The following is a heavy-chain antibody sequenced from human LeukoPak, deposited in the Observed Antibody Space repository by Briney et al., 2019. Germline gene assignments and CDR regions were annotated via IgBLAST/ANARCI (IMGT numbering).Heavy chain of an antibody. CDR1: GFTFSSFW. V-gene: IGHV3-7*01. D-gene: IGHD6-13*01. Sequence: GGSLRLSCAASGFTFSSFWMSWVRQAPGKGLEWVASIKQDATEKFYVDSVKGRFTISRDNAKTSVYLEMNSLRVEDTAVYYYARGNIPGAGRFDPWGQGTLVTVSS. CDR2: IKQDATEK. J-gene: IGHJ5*02. CDR3: ARGNIPGAGRFDP.